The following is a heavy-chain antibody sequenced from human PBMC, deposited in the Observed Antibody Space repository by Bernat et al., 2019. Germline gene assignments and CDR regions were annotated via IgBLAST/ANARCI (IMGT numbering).Heavy chain of an antibody. Sequence: EVQLVESGGGLVKPGGSLRLSCAASGFTFSSYSMNWVRQAPGKGLEWVLSISSSSSYIYYADSVKGRFTISRDNAKNSLYLQMNSLRAEDTAVYYCASGFPYYYYGMDVWGQGTTVTVSS. CDR1: GFTFSSYS. J-gene: IGHJ6*02. D-gene: IGHD2-21*01. CDR3: ASGFPYYYYGMDV. V-gene: IGHV3-21*01. CDR2: ISSSSSYI.